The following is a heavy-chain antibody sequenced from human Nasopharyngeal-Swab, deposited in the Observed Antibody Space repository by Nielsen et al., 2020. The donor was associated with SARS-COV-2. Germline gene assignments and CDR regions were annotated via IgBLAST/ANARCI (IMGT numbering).Heavy chain of an antibody. CDR2: MNPRSGEA. Sequence: VKVSCKASGYSFTEYDLNWVRQATGQGLEWMGWMNPRSGEADYAQKFQGRVTMTRDTSISTAYMELSSLRSEDTAVYYCARGVMGGRFDPWGQGTLVTVSS. V-gene: IGHV1-8*01. CDR1: GYSFTEYD. CDR3: ARGVMGGRFDP. D-gene: IGHD2-8*01. J-gene: IGHJ5*02.